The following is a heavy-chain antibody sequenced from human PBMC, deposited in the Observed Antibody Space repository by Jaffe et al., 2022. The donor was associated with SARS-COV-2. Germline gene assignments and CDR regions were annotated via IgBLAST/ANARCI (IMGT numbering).Heavy chain of an antibody. J-gene: IGHJ4*02. CDR3: ASGGITMIVDGDY. CDR2: INHSGST. Sequence: QVQLQQWGAGLLKPSETLSLTCAVYGGSFSGYYWSWIRQPPGKGLEWIGEINHSGSTNYNPSLKSRVTISVDTSKNQFSLKLSSVTAADTAVYYCASGGITMIVDGDYWGQGTLVTVSS. V-gene: IGHV4-34*01. D-gene: IGHD3-22*01. CDR1: GGSFSGYY.